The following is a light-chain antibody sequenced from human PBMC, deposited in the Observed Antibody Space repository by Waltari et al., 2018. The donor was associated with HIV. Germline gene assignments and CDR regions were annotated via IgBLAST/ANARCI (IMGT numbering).Light chain of an antibody. Sequence: QSALTQPPSASGSPGQSVTISCTGTSSDVGGHKYVSWYQQHPGKAPKLIIYEVSKRPSGVPDRCSGSKSGNTASLTVSGLQADDEADFYCSSYAGSTVIFGGGTKLTVL. V-gene: IGLV2-8*01. CDR1: SSDVGGHKY. J-gene: IGLJ2*01. CDR2: EVS. CDR3: SSYAGSTVI.